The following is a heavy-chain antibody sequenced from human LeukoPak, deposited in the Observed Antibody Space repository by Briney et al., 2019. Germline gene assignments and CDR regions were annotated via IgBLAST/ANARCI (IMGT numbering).Heavy chain of an antibody. V-gene: IGHV3-66*02. CDR1: GFTVSSNY. Sequence: PGGSLRLSCAASGFTVSSNYMSWVCQAPGKGLEWVSVIYSGGSTYYADSVKGRFTISRDNSKNTLYLQMNSLRAEDTAVYYCARMPRPGYFDLWGRGTLVTVSA. CDR2: IYSGGST. CDR3: ARMPRPGYFDL. J-gene: IGHJ2*01. D-gene: IGHD2-2*01.